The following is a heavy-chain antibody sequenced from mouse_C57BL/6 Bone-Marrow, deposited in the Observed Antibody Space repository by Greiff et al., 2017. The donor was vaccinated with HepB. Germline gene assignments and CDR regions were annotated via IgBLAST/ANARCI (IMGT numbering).Heavy chain of an antibody. V-gene: IGHV5-4*01. CDR2: ISDGGSYT. Sequence: EVQRVESGGGLVKPGGSLKLSCAASGFTFSSYAMSWVRQTPEKRLEWVATISDGGSYTYYPDNVKGRFTISRDNAKNNLYLQMSHLKSEDTAMYYCARDQGYYYDYDDGYWGQGTTLTVSS. CDR1: GFTFSSYA. D-gene: IGHD2-4*01. CDR3: ARDQGYYYDYDDGY. J-gene: IGHJ2*01.